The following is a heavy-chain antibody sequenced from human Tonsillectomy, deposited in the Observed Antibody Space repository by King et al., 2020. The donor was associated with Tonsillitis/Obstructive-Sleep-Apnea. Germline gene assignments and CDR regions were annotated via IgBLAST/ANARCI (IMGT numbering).Heavy chain of an antibody. D-gene: IGHD3-9*01. CDR2: ISSSSSYI. V-gene: IGHV3-21*01. Sequence: QLVESGGGLVKPGGSLSLSCAASGFTFSSYSLNWVRQAPGKGLEWVSSISSSSSYIYYADSVKGRFTISRDNAKNSLYLQMNSLRAEDTAVYYCARVSDYDILTGYHYYYYMDVWGKGTTVTVSS. J-gene: IGHJ6*03. CDR1: GFTFSSYS. CDR3: ARVSDYDILTGYHYYYYMDV.